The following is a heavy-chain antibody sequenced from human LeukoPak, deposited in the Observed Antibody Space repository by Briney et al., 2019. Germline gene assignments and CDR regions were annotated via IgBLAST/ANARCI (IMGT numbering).Heavy chain of an antibody. CDR3: ASGGLDGGDPFDY. D-gene: IGHD2-21*02. Sequence: SETLSLTCIVSGGSISSYYWSWIRQPPGKGLEWIGYIYTSGSTNYNPSLKSRVTISVDTSKNQFSLKLSSVTAADTAVYYCASGGLDGGDPFDYWGQGTLVTVSS. CDR2: IYTSGST. J-gene: IGHJ4*02. V-gene: IGHV4-4*09. CDR1: GGSISSYY.